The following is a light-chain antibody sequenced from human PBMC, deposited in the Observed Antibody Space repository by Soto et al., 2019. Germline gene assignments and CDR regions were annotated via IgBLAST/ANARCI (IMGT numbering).Light chain of an antibody. CDR1: SSDFGIYDL. Sequence: QSALTQPASVSGSPGQSITISCTATSSDFGIYDLVSWYQQHPGKAPKVIIFEGSKRPSGVSNRFSGSTSGNTAPLTISGLQAEDEADYHCCSYAGNRTFVFGGGTKLTVL. J-gene: IGLJ2*01. CDR2: EGS. V-gene: IGLV2-23*03. CDR3: CSYAGNRTFV.